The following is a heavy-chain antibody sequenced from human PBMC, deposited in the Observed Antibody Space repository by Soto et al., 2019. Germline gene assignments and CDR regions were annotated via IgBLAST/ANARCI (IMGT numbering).Heavy chain of an antibody. CDR1: GYTFTSYA. J-gene: IGHJ4*02. CDR2: INAGNGNT. D-gene: IGHD3-22*01. V-gene: IGHV1-3*01. Sequence: ASVKVSCKASGYTFTSYAMHWVRQAPGQRLEWMGWINAGNGNTKYPQKFQGRVTITRDTSASTAYMELSSLRSEDTAVYYCARDTSYDSSARDDYWGQGTLVTVSS. CDR3: ARDTSYDSSARDDY.